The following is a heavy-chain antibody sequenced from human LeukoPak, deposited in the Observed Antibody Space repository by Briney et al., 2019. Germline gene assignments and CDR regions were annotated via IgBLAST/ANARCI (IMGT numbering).Heavy chain of an antibody. J-gene: IGHJ6*02. CDR3: ASSLPTNYYYYYGMDV. CDR1: GGSISSYY. D-gene: IGHD1-26*01. Sequence: PSETLSLTCTVSGGSISSYYWSWIRQPPGKGLEWIGYIYYSGSTNYNPSLKSRVTISVDTSKNQFSLKLSSVTAADTVVYYCASSLPTNYYYYYGMDVWGQGTTVTVSS. V-gene: IGHV4-59*08. CDR2: IYYSGST.